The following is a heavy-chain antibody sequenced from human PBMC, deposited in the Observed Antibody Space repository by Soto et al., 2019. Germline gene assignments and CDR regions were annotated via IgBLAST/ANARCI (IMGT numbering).Heavy chain of an antibody. CDR2: ISGSGGTT. V-gene: IGHV3-23*01. CDR1: GFSFSNYA. J-gene: IGHJ4*02. Sequence: EVQLLESGGGWIQPGGSLRLSCAASGFSFSNYAMNRVRQAPGKGLEWVSFISGSGGTTDYADSVRGRFRLSRDNSKNTVDLEMNSLRTEDTAVYFFAKGRSALSIFDYWGQGVMVTVSS. CDR3: AKGRSALSIFDY.